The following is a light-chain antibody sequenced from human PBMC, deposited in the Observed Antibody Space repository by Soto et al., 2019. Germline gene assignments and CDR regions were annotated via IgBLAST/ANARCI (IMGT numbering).Light chain of an antibody. Sequence: QSALTQPPSASGSPGQSVTISCTGTSSDVGGYNYVSWYQQHPGKAPKLMIYEVSKRPSGVPDRFSVSKSGSTASLTVSGLQAEDEADYYCSSYAGSNNYVFGTGTKLTVL. CDR1: SSDVGGYNY. V-gene: IGLV2-8*01. CDR2: EVS. J-gene: IGLJ1*01. CDR3: SSYAGSNNYV.